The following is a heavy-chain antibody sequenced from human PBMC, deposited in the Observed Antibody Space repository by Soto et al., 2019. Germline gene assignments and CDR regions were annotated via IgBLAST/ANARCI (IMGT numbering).Heavy chain of an antibody. CDR2: IKTDGSIT. V-gene: IGHV3-74*01. Sequence: EVQLVESGGGLVQPGGSLRLSCVASGFTFSTYWMHWVRHAPGKGLVWVSRIKTDGSITNYADSVKGRFTTSRDNTKNTLYLQMSSIRGADTAVYYCTTLVVQRAPLPYWCQGTLVTVSS. D-gene: IGHD1-1*01. CDR3: TTLVVQRAPLPY. J-gene: IGHJ4*02. CDR1: GFTFSTYW.